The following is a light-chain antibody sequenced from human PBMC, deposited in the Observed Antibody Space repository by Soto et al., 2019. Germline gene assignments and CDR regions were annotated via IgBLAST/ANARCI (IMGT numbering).Light chain of an antibody. CDR3: ATWDGGLSGPFV. CDR1: SSNIGSNT. J-gene: IGLJ1*01. V-gene: IGLV1-44*01. Sequence: QSVLTQPSSASGTPGQRVTISCSGSSSNIGSNTVNWYQLLPGAAPEVLINTTNQRPSGVPERFSGSKSGTSASLAISGLQSEDEANSSCATWDGGLSGPFVFGTGTKVTVL. CDR2: TTN.